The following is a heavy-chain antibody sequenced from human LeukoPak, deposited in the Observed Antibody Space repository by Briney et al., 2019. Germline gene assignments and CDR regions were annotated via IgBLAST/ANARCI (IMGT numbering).Heavy chain of an antibody. CDR2: VNWNGDDT. J-gene: IGHJ4*02. CDR3: ARGQILGAGFDY. V-gene: IGHV3-20*04. Sequence: GGSLRLSCAASGFTFDNYAMGWVRQAPGKGPEWIAGVNWNGDDTGYADSVKGRFTISRDNAENSLYLQLNSLRAEDTALYYCARGQILGAGFDYWGQGTLVTVSS. CDR1: GFTFDNYA. D-gene: IGHD1-26*01.